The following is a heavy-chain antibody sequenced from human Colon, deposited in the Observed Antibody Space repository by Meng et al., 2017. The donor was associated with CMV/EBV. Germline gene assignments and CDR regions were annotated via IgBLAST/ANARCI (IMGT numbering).Heavy chain of an antibody. CDR3: ASTHGSGGKGDYYGMDV. Sequence: GGSLKISCAASGFTVSSNYMSWVRQAPGKGLEWVSVIYSGGSTYYADSVKGRFTISRDNSKNTLYLQMNSLRAEDTAVYYCASTHGSGGKGDYYGMDVWGQGTTVTVSS. V-gene: IGHV3-53*01. J-gene: IGHJ6*02. CDR1: GFTVSSNY. D-gene: IGHD3-10*01. CDR2: IYSGGST.